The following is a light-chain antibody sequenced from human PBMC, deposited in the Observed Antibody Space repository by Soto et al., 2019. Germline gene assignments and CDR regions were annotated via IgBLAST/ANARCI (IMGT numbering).Light chain of an antibody. CDR1: QSIVTW. V-gene: IGKV1-5*01. CDR3: QEYDTYSRT. CDR2: DVS. J-gene: IGKJ1*01. Sequence: IQVTQSPSTLSASVGDRVTITCRASQSIVTWLAWYQQKPGKAPNLLIYDVSSLESGVPSRFSGSGSGTEFTLTISCMQPGDFATYYCQEYDTYSRTFGQGTKVEIK.